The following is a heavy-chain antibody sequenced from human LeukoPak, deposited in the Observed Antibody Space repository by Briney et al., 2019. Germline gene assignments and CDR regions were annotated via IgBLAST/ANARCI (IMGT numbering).Heavy chain of an antibody. CDR1: GGSFSGYY. CDR2: INHSGST. D-gene: IGHD6-19*01. J-gene: IGHJ4*02. V-gene: IGHV4-34*01. CDR3: ARGGGYSSDLVIDY. Sequence: SETLSLTCAVYGGSFSGYYWSWIRQPPGKGLEWIGEINHSGSTNYNPSLKSRVTISVDTPKNQFSPKLSSVTAADTAVYYCARGGGYSSDLVIDYWGQGTLVTVSS.